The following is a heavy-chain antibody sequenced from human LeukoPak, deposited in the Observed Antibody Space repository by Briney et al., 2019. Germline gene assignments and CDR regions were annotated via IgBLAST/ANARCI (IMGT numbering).Heavy chain of an antibody. V-gene: IGHV4-34*01. Sequence: SETLSLTCAVYGGSFSGYYWSWIRQPPGKGLEWIGEINHSGSTNYNPSLKSRVTISVDTSKNQFSLKLSSVTAADTAVYYCARDNCSGGSCYSWNQYNWFDPWGQGTLVTVSS. CDR3: ARDNCSGGSCYSWNQYNWFDP. CDR1: GGSFSGYY. CDR2: INHSGST. J-gene: IGHJ5*02. D-gene: IGHD2-15*01.